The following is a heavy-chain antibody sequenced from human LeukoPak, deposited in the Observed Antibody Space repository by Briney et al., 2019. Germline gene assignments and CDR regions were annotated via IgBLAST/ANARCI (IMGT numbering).Heavy chain of an antibody. CDR1: GGSISSGSYY. D-gene: IGHD2-2*01. CDR3: ARGDIVVVPVGRGAFDI. J-gene: IGHJ3*02. V-gene: IGHV4-30-2*01. Sequence: SETLSLTCTVSGGSISSGSYYWSWIRQPAGKGLEWIGYIYHSGSTYYNPSLKSRVTISVDRSKNQFSLKLSSVTAADTAMYYCARGDIVVVPVGRGAFDIWGQGTMVTVSS. CDR2: IYHSGST.